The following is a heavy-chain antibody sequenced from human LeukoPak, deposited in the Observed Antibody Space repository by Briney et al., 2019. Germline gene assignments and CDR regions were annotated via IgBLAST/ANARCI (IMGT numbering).Heavy chain of an antibody. CDR2: INPNSGGT. CDR1: GYTFTRYY. J-gene: IGHJ6*04. D-gene: IGHD5-12*01. CDR3: ARERAHRLVSGYDPYYYGMDV. Sequence: ASVKVSCKASGYTFTRYYMHWVRQAPGQGLEWMGWINPNSGGTNYAQKFQGWVTMTRDTSISTAYMELSRLRSDDTAVYYRARERAHRLVSGYDPYYYGMDVWGKGTTVTVSS. V-gene: IGHV1-2*04.